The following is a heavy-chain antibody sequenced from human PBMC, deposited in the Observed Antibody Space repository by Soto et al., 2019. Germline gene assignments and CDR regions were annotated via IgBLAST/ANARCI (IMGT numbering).Heavy chain of an antibody. CDR2: TYYRSKWYN. J-gene: IGHJ6*02. CDR3: ARDRSSIRSFNWDSYYYGLDV. V-gene: IGHV6-1*01. D-gene: IGHD7-27*01. CDR1: GDSVSSNSAA. Sequence: SQTLSLTCAISGDSVSSNSAAWNWIRQSPSRGLEWLGRTYYRSKWYNDYAVSVKSRITINPDTSKNQFSLQLNSVTPEDTAVYYCARDRSSIRSFNWDSYYYGLDVWGQGTTVTVSS.